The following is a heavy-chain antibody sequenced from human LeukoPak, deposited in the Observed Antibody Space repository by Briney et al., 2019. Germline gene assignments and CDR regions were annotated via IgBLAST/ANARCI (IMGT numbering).Heavy chain of an antibody. V-gene: IGHV4-39*07. CDR1: GGSISSSSYS. J-gene: IGHJ4*02. CDR2: IYYSGST. D-gene: IGHD6-19*01. Sequence: SETLSLTCTVSGGSISSSSYSWGWIRQPPGKGLEWIGSIYYSGSTYYNPSLKSRVTISVDTSKNQFSLKLSSVTAADTAVYYCAREYSSGWYGCWGQGTLVTVSS. CDR3: AREYSSGWYGC.